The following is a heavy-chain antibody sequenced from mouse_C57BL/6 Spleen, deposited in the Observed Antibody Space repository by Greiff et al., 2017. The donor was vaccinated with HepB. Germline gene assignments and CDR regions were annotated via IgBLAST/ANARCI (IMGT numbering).Heavy chain of an antibody. CDR1: GYTFTDYE. V-gene: IGHV1-15*01. CDR2: IDPETGGT. Sequence: SGAELVRPGASVTLSCKASGYTFTDYEMHWVKQTPVHGLEWIGAIDPETGGTAYNQKFKGKAILTADKSSSTAYMELRSLTSEDSAVYYCTSGGFDYWGQGTTLTVSS. J-gene: IGHJ2*01. CDR3: TSGGFDY.